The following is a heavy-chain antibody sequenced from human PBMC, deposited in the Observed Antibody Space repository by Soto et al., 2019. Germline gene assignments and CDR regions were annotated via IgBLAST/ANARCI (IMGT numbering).Heavy chain of an antibody. V-gene: IGHV1-2*04. CDR2: INPNSGGT. D-gene: IGHD3-3*01. CDR1: GYTFTGYY. Sequence: GASVKVSCKASGYTFTGYYMHWVRQAPGQGLEWMGWINPNSGGTNYAQKFQGWVTMTRDTSISTAYMELSRLRSDDTAVYYCARAEIGFWSGYIVGGMDVWGQGTTVTVSS. CDR3: ARAEIGFWSGYIVGGMDV. J-gene: IGHJ6*02.